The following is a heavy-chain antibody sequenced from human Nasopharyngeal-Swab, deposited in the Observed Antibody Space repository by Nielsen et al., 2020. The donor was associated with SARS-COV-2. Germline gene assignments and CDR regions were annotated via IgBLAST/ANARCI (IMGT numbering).Heavy chain of an antibody. J-gene: IGHJ4*02. CDR3: ARVGPYYYDSSGYDVEY. CDR1: GFTFSSYS. Sequence: GESLKISCAASGFTFSSYSMNWVRQAPGKGLEWVSYISSSSSTIYYADSVKGRFTISRDNAKNSLYLQMNSLRGEDTAVYYCARVGPYYYDSSGYDVEYWGQGTLVTVSS. D-gene: IGHD3-22*01. CDR2: ISSSSSTI. V-gene: IGHV3-48*01.